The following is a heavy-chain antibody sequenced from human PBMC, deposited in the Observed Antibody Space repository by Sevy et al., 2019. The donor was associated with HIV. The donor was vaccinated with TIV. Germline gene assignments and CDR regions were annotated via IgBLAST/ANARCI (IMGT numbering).Heavy chain of an antibody. D-gene: IGHD6-13*01. V-gene: IGHV3-23*01. CDR2: INNSGGST. J-gene: IGHJ4*02. CDR3: VKERVGYISSWYYFDY. Sequence: GGFLRLSCAVSGFTVNTYAMSWVRQAPGKGLEWVAVINNSGGSTEYADSVRGRFSISRDNPNVYLEMNSLRVEDTAVYYCVKERVGYISSWYYFDYWGQGTLVTVSS. CDR1: GFTVNTYA.